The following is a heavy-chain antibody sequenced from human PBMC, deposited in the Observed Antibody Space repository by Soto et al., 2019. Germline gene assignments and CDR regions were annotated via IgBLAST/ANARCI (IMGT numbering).Heavy chain of an antibody. J-gene: IGHJ6*02. CDR1: EFTFSDYY. V-gene: IGHV3-11*01. CDR3: ARNRGRGYGMDV. CDR2: ISSSGSTI. D-gene: IGHD3-10*01. Sequence: GGSLRLSCAASEFTFSDYYMSWIRQAPGKGLGWVSYISSSGSTIYYADSVQGRFTVSRDNAKNSLYLQMNSLRAEDTAVYYCARNRGRGYGMDVWGQGTTVTVSS.